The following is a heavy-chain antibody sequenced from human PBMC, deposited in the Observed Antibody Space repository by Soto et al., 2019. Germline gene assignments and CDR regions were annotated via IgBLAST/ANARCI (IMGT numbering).Heavy chain of an antibody. J-gene: IGHJ2*01. CDR2: ITPFFGTA. CDR3: AQTLGLAVAGPGRFDL. Sequence: QVQLVQSGAEVKKPGSSVKVSCKASGGTFSNYAISWVRQAPGQGLEWMGGITPFFGTANYAQKFQGRVTLTADEPMSTAYMELSRLRSEDTAVYYCAQTLGLAVAGPGRFDLWGRGTLVTVSS. CDR1: GGTFSNYA. D-gene: IGHD6-19*01. V-gene: IGHV1-69*12.